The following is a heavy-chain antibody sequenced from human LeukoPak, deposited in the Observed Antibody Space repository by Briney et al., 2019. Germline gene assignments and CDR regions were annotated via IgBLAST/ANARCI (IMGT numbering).Heavy chain of an antibody. V-gene: IGHV3-30*18. J-gene: IGHJ4*02. CDR3: AKDSNYDILTGVDY. CDR1: GFTFSSYG. Sequence: PGRSLRLSCAASGFTFSSYGMHWVRQAPGKGLEWVAVISYDGSNKYYADSVKGRFTISRDNSKNTLYLQMNSLRAEDTAVYYCAKDSNYDILTGVDYWGQGTLVTVS. D-gene: IGHD3-9*01. CDR2: ISYDGSNK.